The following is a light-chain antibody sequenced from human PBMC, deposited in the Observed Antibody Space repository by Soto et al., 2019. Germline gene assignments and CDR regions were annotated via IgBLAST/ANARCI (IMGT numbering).Light chain of an antibody. CDR3: QQYNSFSLIT. Sequence: IKIPLSTSTLSASVGGTVTITCRASQSISRWLAWYQQKPGKAPKILISDASILENGVPSRFSGTGSGTEFTLTISNLQPDDFATYSCQQYNSFSLITFGQGTRLEIK. CDR1: QSISRW. V-gene: IGKV1-5*01. CDR2: DAS. J-gene: IGKJ5*01.